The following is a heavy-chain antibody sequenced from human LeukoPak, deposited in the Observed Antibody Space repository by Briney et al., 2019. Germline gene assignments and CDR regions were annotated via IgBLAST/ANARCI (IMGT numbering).Heavy chain of an antibody. CDR1: GYVFSDSA. D-gene: IGHD3-3*01. J-gene: IGHJ1*01. CDR3: ARGRTIFGVSSALQH. V-gene: IGHV1-3*01. Sequence: GASVKVSCKTSGYVFSDSAMHWVRQAPGQRLEWMEWINAGNGYTRYSQKFQGRVTMTRDTSASTAYMELSSLRSEDTAVYYCARGRTIFGVSSALQHWGQGTLVTVSS. CDR2: INAGNGYT.